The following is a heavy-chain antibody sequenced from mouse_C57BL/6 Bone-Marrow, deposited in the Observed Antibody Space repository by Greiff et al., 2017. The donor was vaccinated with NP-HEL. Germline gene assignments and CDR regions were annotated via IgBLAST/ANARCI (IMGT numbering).Heavy chain of an antibody. CDR3: ARLWLLPAWFAY. CDR2: ISSGGSYT. J-gene: IGHJ3*01. D-gene: IGHD2-3*01. CDR1: GFTFSSYG. V-gene: IGHV5-6*01. Sequence: EVMLVESGGDLVKPGGSLKLSCAASGFTFSSYGMSWVRQTPDKRLEWVATISSGGSYTYYPDSVKGRFTISRDNAKNTLYLQMSSQKSDGTAMYYCARLWLLPAWFAYWGKGTLVTVSA.